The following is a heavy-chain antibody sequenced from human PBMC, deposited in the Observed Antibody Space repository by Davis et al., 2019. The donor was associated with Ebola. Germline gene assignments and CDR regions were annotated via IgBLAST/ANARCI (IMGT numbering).Heavy chain of an antibody. D-gene: IGHD6-13*01. CDR3: ARPRQQLVPSYYFGMDV. CDR2: ISAYNGNT. CDR1: GYTFTSYG. V-gene: IGHV1-18*01. Sequence: AASVKVSCKASGYTFTSYGISWVRQAPGQGLEWMGWISAYNGNTNYAQKLQGRVTMTTDISTNTASMELRSLRPDDTAVYYCARPRQQLVPSYYFGMDVWGQGTTVTVSS. J-gene: IGHJ6*02.